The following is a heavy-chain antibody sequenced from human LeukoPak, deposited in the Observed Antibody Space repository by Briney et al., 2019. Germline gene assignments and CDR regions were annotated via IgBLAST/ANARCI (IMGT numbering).Heavy chain of an antibody. J-gene: IGHJ4*02. CDR3: ASVPAAIPFDY. CDR1: GFSFNTFA. CDR2: ISNDGNNQ. V-gene: IGHV3-30*03. D-gene: IGHD2-2*01. Sequence: GRSLRLSCVASGFSFNTFAMDWVRQAPGKGLEWVAGISNDGNNQYYVDSVKGRFTISRDNSKNTLYLQMNSLRAEDTAVYYCASVPAAIPFDYWGQGTLVTVSS.